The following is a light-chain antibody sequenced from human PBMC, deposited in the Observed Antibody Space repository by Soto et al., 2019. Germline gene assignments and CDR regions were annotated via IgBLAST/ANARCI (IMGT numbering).Light chain of an antibody. CDR3: SSYTSSSTVV. V-gene: IGLV2-14*01. CDR2: DVS. CDR1: SSDVGGYNY. J-gene: IGLJ2*01. Sequence: QSVLTQPASVSGSPGQSITISCTGTSSDVGGYNYVSWYQQHPGKDPKLMIYDVSNRPSGVSNRFSGSKSGNTASLTISGLQAEDEADYYCSSYTSSSTVVCGGGTKLTVL.